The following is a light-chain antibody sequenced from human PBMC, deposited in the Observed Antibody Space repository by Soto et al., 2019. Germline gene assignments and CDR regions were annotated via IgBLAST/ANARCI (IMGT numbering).Light chain of an antibody. Sequence: ENVLTQSPGTLSLSPGERATLSCRASHTISSSYLAWYQQKPGQAPRLLMYGISRRATGIPDRFSGSGSGTDFTLTITRLEPDDFAVYYCQQYVTSSPRRFCQGTKVDI. J-gene: IGKJ1*01. CDR3: QQYVTSSPRR. CDR2: GIS. V-gene: IGKV3-20*01. CDR1: HTISSSY.